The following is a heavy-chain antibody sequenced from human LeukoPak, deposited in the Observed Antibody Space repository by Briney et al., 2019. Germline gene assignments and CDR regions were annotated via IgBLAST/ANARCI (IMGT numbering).Heavy chain of an antibody. CDR3: ARYPGASGDSYYFDY. CDR1: GGSVTTYH. V-gene: IGHV4-59*02. CDR2: IYYSGSI. Sequence: SETLSLTCTVSGGSVTTYHWSWIRQPPGKGLEWIGYIYYSGSINYNPSLNSRVTISLDTSKNEFSLKLRSVTAADTAVYYCARYPGASGDSYYFDYWGQGTRVTVPS. J-gene: IGHJ4*02. D-gene: IGHD4-17*01.